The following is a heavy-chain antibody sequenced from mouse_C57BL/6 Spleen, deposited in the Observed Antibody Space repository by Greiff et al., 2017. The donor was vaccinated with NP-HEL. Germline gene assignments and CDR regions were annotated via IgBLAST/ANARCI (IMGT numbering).Heavy chain of an antibody. D-gene: IGHD2-4*01. CDR2: IYPGSGST. CDR1: GYTFTSYW. Sequence: QVQLQQPGAELVKPGASVKMSCKASGYTFTSYWLTWVKQRPGQGLEWIGDIYPGSGSTNYNEKFKSKATLTVDTSSSTAYMQLSSLTSEDSAVYYCARRYDYDAGDYYAMDYWGQGTSVTVSS. V-gene: IGHV1-55*01. J-gene: IGHJ4*01. CDR3: ARRYDYDAGDYYAMDY.